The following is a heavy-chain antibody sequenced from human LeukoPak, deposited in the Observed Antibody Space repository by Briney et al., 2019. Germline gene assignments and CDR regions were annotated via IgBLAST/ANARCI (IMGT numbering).Heavy chain of an antibody. CDR1: RGTLSSYA. CDR2: IFPIFGTA. D-gene: IGHD6-13*01. CDR3: ARGSQQLRWDGDY. V-gene: IGHV1-69*05. J-gene: IGHJ4*02. Sequence: GASVKVSCKPPRGTLSSYAISWVRPAPGQGLEWMGGIFPIFGTANYAQKFQGRVTITTNESTSTAYMELSSLRSEDTAVYYCARGSQQLRWDGDYWGQGTLVTVSS.